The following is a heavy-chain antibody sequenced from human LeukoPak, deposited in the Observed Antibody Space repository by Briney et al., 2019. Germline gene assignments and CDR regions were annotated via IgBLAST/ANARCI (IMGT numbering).Heavy chain of an antibody. D-gene: IGHD6-25*01. CDR3: AGGNTWPGLSY. CDR2: IYTAGST. J-gene: IGHJ4*02. CDR1: GFTVSGNY. V-gene: IGHV3-53*01. Sequence: GGSLRLACAASGFTVSGNYMSWVRQAPGKGLEWVSVIYTAGSTYNADSVKGRFTISRDKSKNTLYLQMNTLRAEDTAVYFCAGGNTWPGLSYWGQGTLLTVSS.